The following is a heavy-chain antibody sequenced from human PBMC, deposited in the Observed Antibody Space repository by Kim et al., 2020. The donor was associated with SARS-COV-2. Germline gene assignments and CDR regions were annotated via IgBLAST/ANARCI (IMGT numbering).Heavy chain of an antibody. J-gene: IGHJ6*02. V-gene: IGHV1-58*01. CDR2: IVVGSGNT. D-gene: IGHD3-10*01. CDR3: AADRLGDGWFGEFKDYYYGMDV. CDR1: GFTFTSSA. Sequence: SVKVSCKASGFTFTSSAVQWVRQARGQRLEWIGWIVVGSGNTNYAQKFQERVTITRDMSTSTAYMELSSLRSEDTAVYYCAADRLGDGWFGEFKDYYYGMDVCGQGTTVTVS.